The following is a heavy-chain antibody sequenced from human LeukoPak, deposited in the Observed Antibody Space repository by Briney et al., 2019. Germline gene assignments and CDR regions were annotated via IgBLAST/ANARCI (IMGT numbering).Heavy chain of an antibody. J-gene: IGHJ5*02. CDR2: IHYTGDT. CDR3: ARRTYCSGGRCYGENWFDP. Sequence: SETLSLTCTVSGGSISGYHWNWIRQPPGKGLEWIANIHYTGDTNYNPSLKSRVTISVDTSKNQFSLKLRSVTAADTAVYYCARRTYCSGGRCYGENWFDPWGQGTLVTVSS. D-gene: IGHD2-15*01. V-gene: IGHV4-59*08. CDR1: GGSISGYH.